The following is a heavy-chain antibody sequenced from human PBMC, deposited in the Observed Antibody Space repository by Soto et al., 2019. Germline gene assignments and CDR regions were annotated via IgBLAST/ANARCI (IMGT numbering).Heavy chain of an antibody. CDR1: GGTFSSYA. CDR2: IIPIFGTA. Sequence: QVQLVQSGAEVKKPGSSVKVSCKASGGTFSSYAISWVRQAPGQGLAWMGGIIPIFGTANYAQKFQGRVTITADESTSTAYMELSSLRSEDTAVYYCARTAAGEEGLYNWFDPWGQGTLVTVSS. V-gene: IGHV1-69*01. D-gene: IGHD6-13*01. J-gene: IGHJ5*02. CDR3: ARTAAGEEGLYNWFDP.